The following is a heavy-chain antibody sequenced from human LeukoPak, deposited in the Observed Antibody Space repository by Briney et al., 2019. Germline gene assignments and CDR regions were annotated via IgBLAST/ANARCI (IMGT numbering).Heavy chain of an antibody. CDR2: INHSRST. CDR3: ARRRLRYFDWLLSKGAFDI. Sequence: SETLSLTCAVYGGSFSGYYWSWIRQPPGKGLEWIGEINHSRSTNYNPSLKSRVTISVDTSKNQFSLKLSPVTAADTAVYYCARRRLRYFDWLLSKGAFDIWGQGTMVTVSS. V-gene: IGHV4-34*01. CDR1: GGSFSGYY. D-gene: IGHD3-9*01. J-gene: IGHJ3*02.